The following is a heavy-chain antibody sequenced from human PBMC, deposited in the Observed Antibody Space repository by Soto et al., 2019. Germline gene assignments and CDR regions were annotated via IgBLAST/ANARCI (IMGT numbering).Heavy chain of an antibody. D-gene: IGHD4-17*01. J-gene: IGHJ4*02. CDR3: AGSLLTTVTTLDY. CDR1: GFTFSSYA. V-gene: IGHV3-30-3*01. Sequence: GGSLRLSCAASGFTFSSYAMHWVRQAPGKGLEWVAVISYDGSNKYYADSVKGRFTISRDNSKNTLYLQMNSLRAEDTAVYYCAGSLLTTVTTLDYRGQGTLVTVSS. CDR2: ISYDGSNK.